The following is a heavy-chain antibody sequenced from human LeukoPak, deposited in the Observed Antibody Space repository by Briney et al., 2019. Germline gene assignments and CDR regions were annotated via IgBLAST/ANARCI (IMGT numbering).Heavy chain of an antibody. CDR3: AGRYCTNGVCYPPDDTKRHPIDY. Sequence: SETLSLTCAVYGGSFSGYYWSWIRQPPGKGLEWIGYIYYSGSTNYNPSLKSRVTISVDTSKNQFSLKLSSVTAADTAVYYCAGRYCTNGVCYPPDDTKRHPIDYWGQGTLVTVSS. D-gene: IGHD2-8*01. CDR1: GGSFSGYY. CDR2: IYYSGST. V-gene: IGHV4-59*13. J-gene: IGHJ4*02.